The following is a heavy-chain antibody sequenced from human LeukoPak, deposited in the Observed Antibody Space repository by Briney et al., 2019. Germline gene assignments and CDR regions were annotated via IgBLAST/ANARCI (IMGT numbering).Heavy chain of an antibody. CDR2: IKSKTDGGAT. J-gene: IGHJ4*02. Sequence: GGSLRLSCAASGFTFSNAWMSWVRQAPGKGLELVGRIKSKTDGGATDYAAPVKGRFTISRDDSKNTLYLQMNSLKTEDTAVYYCTTDPLKAVTSDYWGQGTLVTVSS. CDR1: GFTFSNAW. D-gene: IGHD4-17*01. V-gene: IGHV3-15*01. CDR3: TTDPLKAVTSDY.